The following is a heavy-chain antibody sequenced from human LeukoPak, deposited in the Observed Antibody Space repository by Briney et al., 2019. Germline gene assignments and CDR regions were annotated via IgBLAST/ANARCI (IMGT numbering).Heavy chain of an antibody. CDR3: TKGEAGFGELFYYMDV. V-gene: IGHV3-74*01. CDR2: INIDDTSI. D-gene: IGHD3-10*01. J-gene: IGHJ6*03. CDR1: GFKFNKYW. Sequence: GGSLRLSCAASGFKFNKYWMHWVRQAPGKGLVWVSRINIDDTSISYADSVKGRVTISRDNPKNTLYLQMNNLRAEDTAVYYCTKGEAGFGELFYYMDVWGKGTTVTVSS.